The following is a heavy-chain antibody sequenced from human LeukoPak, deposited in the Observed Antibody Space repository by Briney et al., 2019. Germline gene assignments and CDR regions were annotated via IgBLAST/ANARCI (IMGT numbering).Heavy chain of an antibody. J-gene: IGHJ4*02. Sequence: ASVKVSCKASGYTFTSYGISWVRQAPGQGLEWMGWISAYNGNTNYAQKLQGRVTMTTDTPTSTAYMELRSLRSDDTAVYYCARVSVWEVVTAHDYWGQGTLVTVSS. CDR2: ISAYNGNT. CDR3: ARVSVWEVVTAHDY. D-gene: IGHD2-21*02. CDR1: GYTFTSYG. V-gene: IGHV1-18*01.